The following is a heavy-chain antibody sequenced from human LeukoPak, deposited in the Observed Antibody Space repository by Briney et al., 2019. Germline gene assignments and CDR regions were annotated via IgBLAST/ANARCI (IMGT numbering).Heavy chain of an antibody. J-gene: IGHJ4*02. V-gene: IGHV1-18*01. CDR1: GYTFTSYG. CDR3: ARDYGDGYKGGLLY. CDR2: ISAYNGNT. Sequence: ASVKVSCKASGYTFTSYGISWVRQAPGQGLEWMGWISAYNGNTNYAQKLQGRVTMTTDTSTSTAYMELRSLRSDDTAVYYCARDYGDGYKGGLLYWGQGTLVTVSS. D-gene: IGHD5-24*01.